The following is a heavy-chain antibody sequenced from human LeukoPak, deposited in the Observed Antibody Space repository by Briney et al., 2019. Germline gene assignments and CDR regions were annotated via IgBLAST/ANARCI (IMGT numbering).Heavy chain of an antibody. Sequence: PGGSLRLSCAASGFTFSSYSMNWVRQAPGKGLEWVSSISISSSYIYYADSVKGRFTISRDNAKNSLYLQMNSLRAEDTAVYYCARDSSPPAQRTTTGFDPWGQGTLVTVSS. CDR1: GFTFSSYS. CDR3: ARDSSPPAQRTTTGFDP. J-gene: IGHJ5*02. D-gene: IGHD1-1*01. CDR2: ISISSSYI. V-gene: IGHV3-21*01.